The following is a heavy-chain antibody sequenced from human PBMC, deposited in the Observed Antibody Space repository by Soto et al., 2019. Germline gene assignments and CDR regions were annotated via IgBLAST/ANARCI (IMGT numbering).Heavy chain of an antibody. D-gene: IGHD6-19*01. V-gene: IGHV1-18*01. Sequence: QVQLVQSGAEVKNPGASVRVSCTASRYTFPNYGLTWVRQAPRQGPEWLGWIRLHNGETHYAPNFRGRVTMTTDTSTSTAYMELRGLRSDDTAMYYCATSLGPSGWFDYWGQGNPVTVSS. J-gene: IGHJ4*02. CDR2: IRLHNGET. CDR3: ATSLGPSGWFDY. CDR1: RYTFPNYG.